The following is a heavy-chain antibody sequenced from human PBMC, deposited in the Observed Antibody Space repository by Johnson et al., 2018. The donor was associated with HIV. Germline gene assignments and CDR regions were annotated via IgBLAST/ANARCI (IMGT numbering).Heavy chain of an antibody. J-gene: IGHJ3*02. D-gene: IGHD5-18*01. CDR2: ISYDGSNR. CDR3: ARDRGRGGYSYGRGDAFDI. CDR1: GFTFRNYG. V-gene: IGHV3-30*03. Sequence: QVQLVESGGGVVQPGKSLRLSCAASGFTFRNYGMHWVRQAPGKGLEWVAVISYDGSNRYSADSVKGRFTISRDNSKNTLYLLMNSLRAEDTAVYYCARDRGRGGYSYGRGDAFDIWGQGTMVTVSS.